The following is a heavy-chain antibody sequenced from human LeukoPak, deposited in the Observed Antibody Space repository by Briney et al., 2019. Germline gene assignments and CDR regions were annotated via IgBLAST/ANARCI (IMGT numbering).Heavy chain of an antibody. D-gene: IGHD6-19*01. V-gene: IGHV1-46*01. J-gene: IGHJ4*02. CDR2: INPSGGST. CDR3: ARDGSRGSISSGWYGGLGY. Sequence: GASVKVSCKASGYTFTSYYMHWVRQAPGQGLEWMGIINPSGGSTSYAQKFQGRVTMTRDTSTSTVYMELSSLRSEDTAVYYCARDGSRGSISSGWYGGLGYWGQGTLVTVSS. CDR1: GYTFTSYY.